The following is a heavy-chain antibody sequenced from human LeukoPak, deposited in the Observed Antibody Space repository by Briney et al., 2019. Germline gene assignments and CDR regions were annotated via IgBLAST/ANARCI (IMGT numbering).Heavy chain of an antibody. D-gene: IGHD6-6*01. CDR3: ARALEYSSSSRWFDP. Sequence: ASVKVSCKASGYSFTSHYMHWVRQAPGQGLEWMGLINPRGTATRYAESFQGRLTLTRDLSTSTDYMELSSLRSEDTAVYYCARALEYSSSSRWFDPWGQGTLVTVSS. CDR2: INPRGTAT. V-gene: IGHV1-46*01. CDR1: GYSFTSHY. J-gene: IGHJ5*02.